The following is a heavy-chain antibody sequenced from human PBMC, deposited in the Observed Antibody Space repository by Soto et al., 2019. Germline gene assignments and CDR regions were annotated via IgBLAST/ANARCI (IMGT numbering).Heavy chain of an antibody. CDR1: GGSFSGYY. CDR3: ARDLFYHGSRNGY. J-gene: IGHJ4*02. V-gene: IGHV4-34*01. CDR2: INHSGST. Sequence: PSETLSLTCAVYGGSFSGYYWSWIRQSPGKGLEWIGEINHSGSTNYNPSLKSRVTISVDTSKNQISLNLNSVTAADTAVYYCARDLFYHGSRNGYWVPGPLVTVSS. D-gene: IGHD3-10*01.